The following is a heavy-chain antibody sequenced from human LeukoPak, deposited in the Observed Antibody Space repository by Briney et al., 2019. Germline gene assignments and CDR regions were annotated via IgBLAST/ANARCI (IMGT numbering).Heavy chain of an antibody. CDR3: ARILSTVTTYTWNDAFDI. CDR2: INHSGST. D-gene: IGHD4-17*01. Sequence: SETLSLTCAVYGGSFSGYYWSWIRQPPGKGLEWIGEINHSGSTNYNPSLKSRVTISVDTSKNQFSLKLSSVTAADTAVYYCARILSTVTTYTWNDAFDIWGQGTMVTVSS. J-gene: IGHJ3*02. CDR1: GGSFSGYY. V-gene: IGHV4-34*01.